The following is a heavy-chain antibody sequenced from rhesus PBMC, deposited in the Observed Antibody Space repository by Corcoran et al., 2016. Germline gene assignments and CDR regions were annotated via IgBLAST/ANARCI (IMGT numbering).Heavy chain of an antibody. Sequence: QVQLQESGPGVVKPSETLSLTCAVSGGSFSGYYSWSWIRPPPGKGLEWIGSIYSNSESTNYNPSLKSRVTISTDTSKNQFSLKLSSVTATDTAVYYCAGPSKGYWGQGVLVTVSS. V-gene: IGHV4S12*01. J-gene: IGHJ4*01. CDR3: AGPSKGY. CDR2: IYSNSEST. D-gene: IGHD2-15*01. CDR1: GGSFSGYYS.